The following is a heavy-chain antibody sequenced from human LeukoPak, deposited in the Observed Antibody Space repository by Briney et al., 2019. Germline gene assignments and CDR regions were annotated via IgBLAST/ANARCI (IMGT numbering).Heavy chain of an antibody. CDR2: IYSGDSDT. D-gene: IGHD3-10*01. CDR3: ARAAELARGTFDI. CDR1: GFTFTDYW. J-gene: IGHJ3*02. V-gene: IGHV5-51*01. Sequence: GESLKISFQGFGFTFTDYWIGWVRQMPGKGLEWMGVIYSGDSDTRYSPSFQGQVTISVDDSSRTAYLQWSSLKASDTAMYYCARAAELARGTFDIWGLGTMVTVSS.